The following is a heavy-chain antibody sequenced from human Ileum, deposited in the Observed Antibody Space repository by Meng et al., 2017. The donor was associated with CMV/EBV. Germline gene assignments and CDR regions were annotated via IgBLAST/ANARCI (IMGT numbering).Heavy chain of an antibody. V-gene: IGHV4-39*07. J-gene: IGHJ3*02. CDR1: GGSINISPYY. Sequence: SETLSLTCSVSGGSINISPYYWGWIRQSPGQGLEWIGTIYYSGTTFYNSSLKSRATISVDTSTNQFSLGLTSVTAADTAVYYCARAPRVVVLLTQGGAFDIWSQGTLVTVSS. CDR2: IYYSGTT. CDR3: ARAPRVVVLLTQGGAFDI. D-gene: IGHD3-22*01.